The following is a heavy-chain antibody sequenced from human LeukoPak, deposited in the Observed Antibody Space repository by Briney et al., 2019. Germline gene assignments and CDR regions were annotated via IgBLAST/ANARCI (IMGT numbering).Heavy chain of an antibody. CDR1: GFTFSSYS. V-gene: IGHV3-21*01. CDR3: ARAGRHLGYCSSTSCYSAFDI. D-gene: IGHD2-2*01. CDR2: ISSSSSYI. J-gene: IGHJ3*02. Sequence: GGPLRLSCAASGFTFSSYSMNWVRQAPGKGLEWVSSISSSSSYIYYADSVKGRFTISRDNAKNSLYLQMNSLRAEDTAVYYCARAGRHLGYCSSTSCYSAFDIWGQGTMVTVSS.